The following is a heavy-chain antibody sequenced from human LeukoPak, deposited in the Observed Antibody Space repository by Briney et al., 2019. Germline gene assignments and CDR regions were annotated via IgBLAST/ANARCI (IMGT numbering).Heavy chain of an antibody. D-gene: IGHD2-15*01. CDR2: IYPDDSDT. CDR3: ARSGRLGYCSGGSCFRWDY. J-gene: IGHJ4*02. CDR1: GYSFTNYW. V-gene: IGHV5-51*01. Sequence: GASVKVSCKASGYSFTNYWIGWVRQMPGKGLEWMGIIYPDDSDTKYSPSFQGQVTISADKSISTAYLQWSSLKASDTAMYYCARSGRLGYCSGGSCFRWDYWGQGTLVTVSS.